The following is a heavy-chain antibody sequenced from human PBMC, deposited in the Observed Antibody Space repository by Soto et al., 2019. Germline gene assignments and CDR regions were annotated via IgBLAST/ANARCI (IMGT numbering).Heavy chain of an antibody. CDR1: GGSMSNYY. CDR2: IYYRGNT. V-gene: IGHV4-59*01. CDR3: ARLLSNSGDLFDY. D-gene: IGHD4-17*01. J-gene: IGHJ4*02. Sequence: TLSLTCTVSGGSMSNYYWGWIRQPPGKGLEWIGYIYYRGNTNYNPSLKSRVTLSVDTSKNQFSLKVTSVTAADTAVYYCARLLSNSGDLFDYWGQGTLVTVSS.